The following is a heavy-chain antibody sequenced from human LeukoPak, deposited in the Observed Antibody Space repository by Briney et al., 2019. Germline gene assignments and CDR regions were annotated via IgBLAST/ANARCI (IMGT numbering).Heavy chain of an antibody. CDR2: IYYSGST. Sequence: SETLSLTCTVSGGSISSYYWSWIRQPPGKGLGWIGYIYYSGSTNYNPSLKSRVTISVDTSKNQFSLKLSSVTAADTAVYYCASSLRYEYFQHWGQGTLVTVSS. CDR3: ASSLRYEYFQH. D-gene: IGHD1-1*01. CDR1: GGSISSYY. J-gene: IGHJ1*01. V-gene: IGHV4-59*08.